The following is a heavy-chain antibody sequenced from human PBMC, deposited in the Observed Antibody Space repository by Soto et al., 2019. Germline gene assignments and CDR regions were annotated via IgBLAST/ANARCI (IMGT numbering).Heavy chain of an antibody. CDR3: AQMGGVVGGSEHPFFEY. CDR1: GFIFSNYG. V-gene: IGHV3-30*18. J-gene: IGHJ4*02. D-gene: IGHD2-15*01. Sequence: QVQLVESGGGVVQPGKSLRLSCAASGFIFSNYGMHWVRQAPGKGLEWVALISFDGKNRNYADSVKGRFTIYRDNPTNTLYLEMNSLRPEDTAFYYCAQMGGVVGGSEHPFFEYWGQGTLVTVSS. CDR2: ISFDGKNR.